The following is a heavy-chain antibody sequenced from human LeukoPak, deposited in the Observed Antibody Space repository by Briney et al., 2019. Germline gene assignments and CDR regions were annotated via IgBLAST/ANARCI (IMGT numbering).Heavy chain of an antibody. J-gene: IGHJ5*02. D-gene: IGHD1-26*01. CDR2: IYHSGTT. CDR1: GGSISSGGYS. V-gene: IGHV4-30-2*01. CDR3: ARSPSGSSSRWFDP. Sequence: SETLSLTCAVSGGSISSGGYSWSWIRQPPGKGLEWIGEIYHSGTTNYNPSLKSRVTISVDKSKNHFSLNLSSVTAADTAVYFCARSPSGSSSRWFDPWGQGTLVTVSS.